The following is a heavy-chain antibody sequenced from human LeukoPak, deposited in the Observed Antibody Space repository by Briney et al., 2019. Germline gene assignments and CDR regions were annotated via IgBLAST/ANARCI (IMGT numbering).Heavy chain of an antibody. V-gene: IGHV4-34*01. CDR1: GGSFSGYY. CDR3: ARVGYCSSTSCYVGDY. Sequence: PSETLSLTCAVYGGSFSGYYWSRIRQPPGKGLEWIGEINHSGSTNYNPSLKSRVTISVDTSKNQFSLKLSAVTAADTAVYYCARVGYCSSTSCYVGDYWGQGTLVTASS. D-gene: IGHD2-2*01. J-gene: IGHJ4*02. CDR2: INHSGST.